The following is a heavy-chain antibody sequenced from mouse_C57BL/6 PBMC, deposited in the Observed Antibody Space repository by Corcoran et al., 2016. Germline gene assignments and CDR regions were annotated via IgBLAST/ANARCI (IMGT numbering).Heavy chain of an antibody. D-gene: IGHD1-1*01. Sequence: EVQLQQSGPELVKPGASVKISCKASGYTFTDYYMNWVKQSHGKSLEWIGDINPNNGGTSYNQKFKGKATLTVDKSSSTAYMELRRLTSEDSAVYYCARSREYYYGSSPVYWGQGTTLTVSS. J-gene: IGHJ2*01. CDR2: INPNNGGT. V-gene: IGHV1-26*01. CDR3: ARSREYYYGSSPVY. CDR1: GYTFTDYY.